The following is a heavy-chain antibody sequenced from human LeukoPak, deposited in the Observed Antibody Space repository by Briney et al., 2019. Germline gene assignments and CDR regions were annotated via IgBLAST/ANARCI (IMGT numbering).Heavy chain of an antibody. V-gene: IGHV1-69*13. D-gene: IGHD6-19*01. CDR2: IIPIFGTA. Sequence: ASVKVSCKASGGTSSSYAISWVRQAPGQGLEWMGGIIPIFGTANYAQKFQGRVTITADESTSTAYMELSSLRSEDTAVYYCAISSSSGWYRNYYYYGMDVWGQGTTVTVSS. CDR1: GGTSSSYA. J-gene: IGHJ6*02. CDR3: AISSSSGWYRNYYYYGMDV.